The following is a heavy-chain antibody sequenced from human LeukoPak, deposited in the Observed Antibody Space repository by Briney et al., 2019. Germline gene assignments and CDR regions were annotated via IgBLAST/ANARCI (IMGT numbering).Heavy chain of an antibody. V-gene: IGHV4-59*01. Sequence: PSETLSLTCNVSGGSIRGYYWSWIRQPPGKGLEWIGYIYSSGSTNYNPSLKSRVTMSVDTSKNQFSLKVSSVTAADTAVYYCARVFDSGSQAYFYYMDVWGRGTTVTIFS. D-gene: IGHD3-10*01. J-gene: IGHJ6*03. CDR2: IYSSGST. CDR3: ARVFDSGSQAYFYYMDV. CDR1: GGSIRGYY.